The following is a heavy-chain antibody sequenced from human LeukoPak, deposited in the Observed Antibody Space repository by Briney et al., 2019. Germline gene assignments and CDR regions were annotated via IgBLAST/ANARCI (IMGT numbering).Heavy chain of an antibody. V-gene: IGHV3-23*01. Sequence: GGSLRLSCAASGFTFTSYAMSWVRQAPGKGLEWVSGISGSGDSTYYADSVKGRFTISRGNSKNTLYLQMNTLSAEDTAVYYCARDIVVVPLVMGWFDPWGQGTLVTVSS. J-gene: IGHJ5*02. CDR3: ARDIVVVPLVMGWFDP. CDR2: ISGSGDST. D-gene: IGHD2-2*01. CDR1: GFTFTSYA.